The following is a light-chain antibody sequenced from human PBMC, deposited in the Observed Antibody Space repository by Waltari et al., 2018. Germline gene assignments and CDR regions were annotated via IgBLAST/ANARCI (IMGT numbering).Light chain of an antibody. CDR2: RNN. V-gene: IGLV1-47*01. CDR3: AAWDDSLSRWL. CDR1: SSNIGSNY. Sequence: QSVLTQPPSASGTPGQRVTISCSGRSSNIGSNYVYWYQHVPGTAPTLLLYRNNQRRRGPPHRFSESKSGASASLAISGVRSAGEADYYCAAWDDSLSRWLLGGGTKLTVL. J-gene: IGLJ3*02.